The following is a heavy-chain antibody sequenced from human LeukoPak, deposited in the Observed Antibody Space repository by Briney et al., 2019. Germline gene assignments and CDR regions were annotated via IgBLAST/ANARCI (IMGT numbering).Heavy chain of an antibody. Sequence: PGGSLRLSCAASGFTFSSYEMNWVRQAPGKGLEWVSYISSSGSTIYYADSVKGRFTISRDNAKNSLYLQMNSLRAEDTAVYYCARPAVFGVVIAPDYYGMDVRGQGTTVTVSS. D-gene: IGHD3-3*01. CDR1: GFTFSSYE. CDR2: ISSSGSTI. CDR3: ARPAVFGVVIAPDYYGMDV. J-gene: IGHJ6*02. V-gene: IGHV3-48*03.